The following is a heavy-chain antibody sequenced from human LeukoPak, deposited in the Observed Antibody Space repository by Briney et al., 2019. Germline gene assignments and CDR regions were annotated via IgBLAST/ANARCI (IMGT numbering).Heavy chain of an antibody. V-gene: IGHV4-39*01. J-gene: IGHJ4*02. CDR3: ARVDYLRYFDY. CDR1: GGSISSSSYY. CDR2: IYYSAST. Sequence: PESLSLTCTVSGGSISSSSYYWGWIRQPPGKGLEWIGSIYYSASTYYNPSLKSRVTISVDTSKNQFSLKLNSVTAADTAVYYCARVDYLRYFDYWGQGTLVTVSS. D-gene: IGHD3/OR15-3a*01.